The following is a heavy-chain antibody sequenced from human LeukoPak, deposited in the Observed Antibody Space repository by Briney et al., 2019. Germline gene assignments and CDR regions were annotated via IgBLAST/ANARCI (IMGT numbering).Heavy chain of an antibody. Sequence: PGQSLRLSCAASGFIFSNHAMHWVRQAPGKGLEWVAFISYDGSNKYYADSVKGRFTISRDNSKNTLYLQMNSLRAEDTAVYYCARDRAEWELLSAYYYYGMDVWGQGTTVTVSS. J-gene: IGHJ6*02. D-gene: IGHD1-26*01. CDR2: ISYDGSNK. CDR3: ARDRAEWELLSAYYYYGMDV. V-gene: IGHV3-30-3*01. CDR1: GFIFSNHA.